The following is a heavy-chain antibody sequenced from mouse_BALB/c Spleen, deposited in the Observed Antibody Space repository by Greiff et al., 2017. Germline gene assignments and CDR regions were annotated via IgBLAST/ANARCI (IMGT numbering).Heavy chain of an antibody. Sequence: QVQLQQPGAELVKPGASVKLSCKASGYTFTSYWMHWVKQRPGQGLEWIGEIDPSDSYTNYNQKFKGKATLTVDKSSSTAYMQLSSLTSEVSAVYYCARAKLGRFDYWGQGTTLTVSS. CDR3: ARAKLGRFDY. D-gene: IGHD4-1*01. CDR2: IDPSDSYT. J-gene: IGHJ2*01. V-gene: IGHV1-69*02. CDR1: GYTFTSYW.